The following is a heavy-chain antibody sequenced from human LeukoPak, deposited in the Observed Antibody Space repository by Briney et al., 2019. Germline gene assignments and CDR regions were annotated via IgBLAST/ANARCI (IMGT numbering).Heavy chain of an antibody. J-gene: IGHJ6*02. CDR3: ARDNRYFDPGVFYYNGMDV. CDR2: IYSSGST. CDR1: GGSISSTNYY. D-gene: IGHD3-9*01. V-gene: IGHV4-39*07. Sequence: SETLSLTCSVSGGSISSTNYYWGWIRQPPGKGLEWIGNIYSSGSTHYNPSLKSRVTISLDTSKNQFSLQLSSVTAADTAVYYCARDNRYFDPGVFYYNGMDVWGQGTTVTVSS.